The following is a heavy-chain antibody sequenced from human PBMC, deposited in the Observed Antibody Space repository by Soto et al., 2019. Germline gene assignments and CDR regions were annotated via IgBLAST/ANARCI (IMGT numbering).Heavy chain of an antibody. Sequence: EVQLLESGGGLVQPGGSLRLSCAASGFTFSRYAMSWVRQAPGKGLEWVSAISGSGGSTYYADSVKGRFTISRDNSKNTRYMQMNSLRAEDTAVYYCAKSVSIAARPYDYWGQGTLVTVSS. CDR2: ISGSGGST. V-gene: IGHV3-23*01. J-gene: IGHJ4*02. CDR1: GFTFSRYA. CDR3: AKSVSIAARPYDY. D-gene: IGHD6-6*01.